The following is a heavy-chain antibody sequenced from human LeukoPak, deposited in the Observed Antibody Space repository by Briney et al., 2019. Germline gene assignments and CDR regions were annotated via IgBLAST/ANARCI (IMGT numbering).Heavy chain of an antibody. V-gene: IGHV3-66*01. Sequence: GGSLRLSCAASGFTVSSNYMSWVRQAPGEGLEWVSVIYSGGSTYYADSVKGRFTISRDNSKNTLYLQMNSLRAEDTAVYYCAAIDSGGAFDIWGQGTMVTVSS. D-gene: IGHD3-16*01. CDR2: IYSGGST. CDR1: GFTVSSNY. J-gene: IGHJ3*02. CDR3: AAIDSGGAFDI.